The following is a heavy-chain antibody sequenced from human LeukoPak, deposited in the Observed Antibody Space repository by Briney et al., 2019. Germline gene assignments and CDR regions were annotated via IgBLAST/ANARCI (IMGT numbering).Heavy chain of an antibody. Sequence: PSETLSLTCTVSGGSISSYYWSWIRQPPGKGLEWIGYIYYSGSTNYNPSLKSRVTISVDTSKNQFSLKLSSVTAADTAVYYCARGMKGYYWNFDIWGQGTMVTASS. CDR3: ARGMKGYYWNFDI. CDR1: GGSISSYY. J-gene: IGHJ3*02. CDR2: IYYSGST. V-gene: IGHV4-59*01. D-gene: IGHD3-22*01.